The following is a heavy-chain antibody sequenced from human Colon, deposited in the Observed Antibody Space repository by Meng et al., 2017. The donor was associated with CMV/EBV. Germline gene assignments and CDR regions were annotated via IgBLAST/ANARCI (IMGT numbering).Heavy chain of an antibody. D-gene: IGHD3-3*01. CDR1: GFSFNYYE. CDR2: ISSSAKTV. CDR3: ARDVFRGEAFDI. J-gene: IGHJ3*02. Sequence: GGSLRLSCVASGFSFNYYEMNWVRQAPGKGLEWISYISSSAKTVQYAESVKGRFTISRDNAKNSLYLQMNGLRAEDTAVYYCARDVFRGEAFDIWGQGTLVTVSS. V-gene: IGHV3-48*03.